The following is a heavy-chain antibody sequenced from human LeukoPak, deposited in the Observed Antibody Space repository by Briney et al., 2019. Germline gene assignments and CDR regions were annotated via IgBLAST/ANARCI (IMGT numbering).Heavy chain of an antibody. V-gene: IGHV4-39*07. CDR1: GGSIFSTSYY. CDR3: ARTSRDGYDY. CDR2: INHSGST. D-gene: IGHD5-24*01. J-gene: IGHJ4*02. Sequence: SETLSLTCTVSGGSIFSTSYYWSWIRQPPGKGLEWIGEINHSGSTNYNPSLKSRVTISVDTSKNQFSLKLSSVTAADTAVYYCARTSRDGYDYWGQGTLVTVSS.